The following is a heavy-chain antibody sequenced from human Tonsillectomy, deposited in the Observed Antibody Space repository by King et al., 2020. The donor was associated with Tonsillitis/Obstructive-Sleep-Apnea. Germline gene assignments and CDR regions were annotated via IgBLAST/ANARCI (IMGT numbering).Heavy chain of an antibody. CDR2: ISSSGSAI. V-gene: IGHV3-48*03. Sequence: VQLVESGGGLVQPGGSLRLSCAASGFIFSSSEMNWVRQAPGKGLEWLSYISSSGSAIYYADSVKGRFTISRDNAKNSLFLQMNSLRVEDTAVYYCAREGEIAAYHYWGQGNLVTVSS. J-gene: IGHJ4*02. CDR1: GFIFSSSE. CDR3: AREGEIAAYHY. D-gene: IGHD6-6*01.